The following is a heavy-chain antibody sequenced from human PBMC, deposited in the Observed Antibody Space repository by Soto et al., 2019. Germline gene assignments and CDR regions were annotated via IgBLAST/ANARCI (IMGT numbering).Heavy chain of an antibody. Sequence: QSGGSLRLSCVTSRFSFNTFAMSWVRQAPGKGLEWVSGINGGGENTYYADSVKGRFTISRDNSKNTLYLQMDSLRAEDTALYYCAKHAYDECWPVNYYYLGFWCQGTLVNVSS. CDR3: AKHAYDECWPVNYYYLGF. J-gene: IGHJ4*02. CDR1: RFSFNTFA. V-gene: IGHV3-23*01. CDR2: INGGGENT. D-gene: IGHD3-16*01.